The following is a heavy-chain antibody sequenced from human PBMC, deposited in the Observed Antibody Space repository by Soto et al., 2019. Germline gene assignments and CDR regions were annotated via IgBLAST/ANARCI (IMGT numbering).Heavy chain of an antibody. Sequence: SETLSLTCTVSGGSISSGGYYWSWIRQHPGKGLEWIGYIYYSGSTYYNPSLKSRVTISVDTSKNQFSLKLSSVTAADTAVYYCARESAGSGTNTGIDPWGQGTLVTVSS. J-gene: IGHJ5*02. V-gene: IGHV4-31*03. D-gene: IGHD3-10*01. CDR3: ARESAGSGTNTGIDP. CDR1: GGSISSGGYY. CDR2: IYYSGST.